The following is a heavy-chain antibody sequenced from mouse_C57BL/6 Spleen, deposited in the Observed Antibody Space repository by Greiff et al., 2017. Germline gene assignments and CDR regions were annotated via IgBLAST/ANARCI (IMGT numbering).Heavy chain of an antibody. V-gene: IGHV1-72*01. D-gene: IGHD1-1*01. CDR1: GYTFTSYW. J-gene: IGHJ3*01. Sequence: QVQLKQPGAELVKPGASVKLSCKASGYTFTSYWMHWVKQRPGRGLEWIGRIDPNSGGTKYNEKFKCKATLTVDKPSSTAYMQLSSLTSEDSAVYYCASHYGSSPAWFAYWGQGTLVTVSA. CDR3: ASHYGSSPAWFAY. CDR2: IDPNSGGT.